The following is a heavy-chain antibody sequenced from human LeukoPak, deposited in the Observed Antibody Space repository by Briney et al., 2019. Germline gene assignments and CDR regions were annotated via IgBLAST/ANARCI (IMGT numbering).Heavy chain of an antibody. CDR1: GYTLTELS. J-gene: IGHJ6*04. CDR2: FDREDGET. V-gene: IGHV1-24*01. D-gene: IGHD3-10*01. Sequence: ASVKVSCKVSGYTLTELSMHWVRHAPGKGLEWMGGFDREDGETIYAQKFQGRVTMTEDTSTDTAYMELSSLRSEDTAVYYCASFYGSGSYSYYGMDVWGKGTTVTVSS. CDR3: ASFYGSGSYSYYGMDV.